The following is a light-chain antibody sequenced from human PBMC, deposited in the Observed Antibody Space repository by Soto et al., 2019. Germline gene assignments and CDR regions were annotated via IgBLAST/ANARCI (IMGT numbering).Light chain of an antibody. CDR2: RAT. Sequence: DIQMTQSPSTLSASVGDRVTITCRASQSISTWLAWYQQKPGKAPKLLIYRATSLESGVPSRFSGSGSGTEFTLTISSLQPDDVATYYYQQYNNYWTFGQGTKVEIK. J-gene: IGKJ1*01. V-gene: IGKV1-5*03. CDR1: QSISTW. CDR3: QQYNNYWT.